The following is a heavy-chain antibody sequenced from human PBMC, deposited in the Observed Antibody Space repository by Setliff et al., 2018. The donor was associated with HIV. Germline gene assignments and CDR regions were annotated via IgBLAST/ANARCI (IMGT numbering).Heavy chain of an antibody. CDR2: INAGSGNT. J-gene: IGHJ6*02. D-gene: IGHD6-13*01. CDR3: ARDFPSPDYSSSWAHLYYHYGMDV. V-gene: IGHV1-3*01. Sequence: ASVKVSCKASGYTFSTYAMHWVRQAPGQRLEWMGWINAGSGNTKYSQKFQGRVTITRDTSASTAYMEVSSLRSEDTAVYYCARDFPSPDYSSSWAHLYYHYGMDVWGQGTTVTVSS. CDR1: GYTFSTYA.